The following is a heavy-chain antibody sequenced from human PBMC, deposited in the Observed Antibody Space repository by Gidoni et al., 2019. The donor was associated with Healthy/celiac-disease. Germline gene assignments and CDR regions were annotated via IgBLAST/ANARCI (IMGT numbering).Heavy chain of an antibody. Sequence: EVQLLESGGGLVQPGGSLRLSCAASGFTFSSYAMSWVRQAPGKGLEWVSAISGSGGSTYYADSVKGRFTISRDNSKNTLYLQMNSLRAEDTAVYYCAKVLTMVRGVRSGVDYWGQGTLVTVSS. V-gene: IGHV3-23*01. CDR2: ISGSGGST. CDR1: GFTFSSYA. J-gene: IGHJ4*02. D-gene: IGHD3-10*01. CDR3: AKVLTMVRGVRSGVDY.